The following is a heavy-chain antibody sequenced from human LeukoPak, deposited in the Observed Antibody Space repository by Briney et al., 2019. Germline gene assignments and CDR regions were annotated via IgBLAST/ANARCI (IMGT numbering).Heavy chain of an antibody. CDR3: ASLAGATEFDS. Sequence: GGSLRLSCAASGFTFSSYWMHWVRQAPGKGLVWVSRINTDGSSTSYADSVKGRFTISRDNAKNTLYVQMNSLRAEDTAVYYCASLAGATEFDSLGRGTNVTISS. CDR1: GFTFSSYW. V-gene: IGHV3-74*01. J-gene: IGHJ4*02. D-gene: IGHD1-26*01. CDR2: INTDGSST.